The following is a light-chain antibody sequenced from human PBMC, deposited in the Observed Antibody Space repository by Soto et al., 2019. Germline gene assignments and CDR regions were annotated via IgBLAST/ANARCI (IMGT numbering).Light chain of an antibody. V-gene: IGLV2-11*01. Sequence: QSALTQPRSVSGSPGQSVTVSCTGTSSDVGGYNYVAWYQQHPGKAPKLMISDVNKRPSGVPDRFSGSKSGNTASLTISGLQAEDEADYYCCSFAGRIFVFGTGTQLTVL. CDR1: SSDVGGYNY. CDR3: CSFAGRIFV. J-gene: IGLJ1*01. CDR2: DVN.